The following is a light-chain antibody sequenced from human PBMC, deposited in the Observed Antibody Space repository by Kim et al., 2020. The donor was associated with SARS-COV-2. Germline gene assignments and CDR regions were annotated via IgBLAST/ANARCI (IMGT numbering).Light chain of an antibody. CDR3: QQYYSTPWT. J-gene: IGKJ1*01. CDR1: QSVLYSSNNKNY. CDR2: WAS. Sequence: DIVMTQSPDSLAVSLGERATINCKSSQSVLYSSNNKNYLAWYQQKPGLPPKLLIYWASTRESGVPDRFSGSGYGTDFTLTISSLQAEDVAVYSCQQYYSTPWTFGQGTKVDIK. V-gene: IGKV4-1*01.